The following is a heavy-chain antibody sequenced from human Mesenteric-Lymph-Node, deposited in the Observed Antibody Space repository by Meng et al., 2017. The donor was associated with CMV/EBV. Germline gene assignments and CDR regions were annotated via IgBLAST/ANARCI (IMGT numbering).Heavy chain of an antibody. CDR2: INPNTGGT. D-gene: IGHD3-3*01. J-gene: IGHJ5*02. CDR3: ASTQKYYDFWSGYGNWFDP. CDR1: GYTFIGYH. Sequence: ASVKVSCKTSGYTFIGYHMHWVRQAPGQRLEWMGWINPNTGGTNYAQKFQGRVTMTRDTSISTAYMELSSLRSEDTAVYYCASTQKYYDFWSGYGNWFDPWGQGTLVTVSS. V-gene: IGHV1-2*02.